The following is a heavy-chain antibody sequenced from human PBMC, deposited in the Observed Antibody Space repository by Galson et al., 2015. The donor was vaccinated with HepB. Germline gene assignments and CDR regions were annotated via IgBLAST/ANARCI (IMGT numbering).Heavy chain of an antibody. CDR1: GSSFTSYW. J-gene: IGHJ4*02. Sequence: QSGAEVTKPGESLKISCKGSGSSFTSYWIGWVRQMPGKGLEWMGIIYPGDSDTRYSPSFQGQVTISADKSISTAYLQWSSLKASDTAMYYCARPGAAYCGGDCYSPFDYWGQGTLVTVSS. CDR3: ARPGAAYCGGDCYSPFDY. D-gene: IGHD2-21*02. CDR2: IYPGDSDT. V-gene: IGHV5-51*03.